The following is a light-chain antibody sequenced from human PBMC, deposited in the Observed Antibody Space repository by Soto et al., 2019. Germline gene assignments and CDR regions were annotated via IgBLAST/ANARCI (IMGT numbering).Light chain of an antibody. CDR3: QQGISFPPT. V-gene: IGKV1-9*01. CDR2: AAS. CDR1: QDISDY. J-gene: IGKJ3*01. Sequence: DIQLTQSPSFLSASVGDRVTITCRASQDISDYLAWYQQRPGKAPKLLIYAASTLQSGVPSRFSGSGSGTDFTLTISNLQPEDFATYYCQQGISFPPTFGPGTKVDIK.